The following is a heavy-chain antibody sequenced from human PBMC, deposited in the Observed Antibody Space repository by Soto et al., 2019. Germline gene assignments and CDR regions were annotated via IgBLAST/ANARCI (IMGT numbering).Heavy chain of an antibody. Sequence: ASVKVSCKASGYTFTSYGISWVRQAPGQGLEWMGWISAYNGNTNYAQKLQGRVTMTTDTSTSTAYMELRSLRSDDTAVYYCARGDRGCGGSCSNNWFDPWGQGTLVTVSS. CDR2: ISAYNGNT. D-gene: IGHD2-15*01. CDR3: ARGDRGCGGSCSNNWFDP. V-gene: IGHV1-18*01. CDR1: GYTFTSYG. J-gene: IGHJ5*02.